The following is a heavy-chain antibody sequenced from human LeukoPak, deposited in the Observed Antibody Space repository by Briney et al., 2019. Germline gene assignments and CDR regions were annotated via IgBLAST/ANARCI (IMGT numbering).Heavy chain of an antibody. CDR1: GFTFDDYA. D-gene: IGHD2-15*01. Sequence: GGSLSLSCAASGFTFDDYAMHWVRQAPGKGLEWVSLISGDGGSTYYADSVKGRFTISRDNSKNSLYLQMNSLRTEDTALYYCAKDRPSAYGGYCSGGSCYGNWFDPWGQGTLVTVSS. V-gene: IGHV3-43*02. CDR3: AKDRPSAYGGYCSGGSCYGNWFDP. J-gene: IGHJ5*02. CDR2: ISGDGGST.